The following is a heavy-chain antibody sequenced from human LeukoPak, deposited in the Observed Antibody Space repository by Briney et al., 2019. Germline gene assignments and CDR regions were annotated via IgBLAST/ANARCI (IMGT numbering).Heavy chain of an antibody. CDR2: ISSSGSTI. CDR3: ARDVSGYPRPGGMDV. Sequence: QPGGSLRLSCAASGFTFSSYEMNWVRQAPGKGLEWVSYISSSGSTIYYADSVKGRFTISRDNAKNTLYLQMNSLRAEDTAVYYCARDVSGYPRPGGMDVWGQGTTVTVSS. CDR1: GFTFSSYE. V-gene: IGHV3-48*03. J-gene: IGHJ6*02. D-gene: IGHD3-22*01.